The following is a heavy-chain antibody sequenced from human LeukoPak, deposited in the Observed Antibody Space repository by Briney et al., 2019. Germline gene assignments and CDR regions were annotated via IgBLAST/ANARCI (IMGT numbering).Heavy chain of an antibody. J-gene: IGHJ5*02. CDR2: ISAYYGNT. Sequence: GASVKVSRKASGYTFTSYGISWVRQAPGQGLEWMGWISAYYGNTNYAQKLQGRVTMTTDTSTSTAYMELRSLRSDDTAVYYCARDSTILKDDWFDPWGQGTPVTVSS. D-gene: IGHD3-3*01. V-gene: IGHV1-18*01. CDR1: GYTFTSYG. CDR3: ARDSTILKDDWFDP.